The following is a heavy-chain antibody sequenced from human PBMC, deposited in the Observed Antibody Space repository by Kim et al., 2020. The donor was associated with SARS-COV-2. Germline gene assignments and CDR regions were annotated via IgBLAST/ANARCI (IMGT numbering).Heavy chain of an antibody. V-gene: IGHV1-3*01. J-gene: IGHJ3*02. CDR2: INAGNGNT. D-gene: IGHD3-10*01. CDR1: GYTFTSYA. Sequence: ASVKVSCKASGYTFTSYAMHWVSQAPGQRLEWMGWINAGNGNTKYSQKFQGRVTITRDTSASTAYMELSSLRSEDTAVYYCAIETYYYGSGSPTDAFDIWGQGTMVTVSS. CDR3: AIETYYYGSGSPTDAFDI.